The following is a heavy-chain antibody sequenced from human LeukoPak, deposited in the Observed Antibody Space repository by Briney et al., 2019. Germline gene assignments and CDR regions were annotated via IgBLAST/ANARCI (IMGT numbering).Heavy chain of an antibody. CDR3: ARCYGDYGYNWFDP. V-gene: IGHV1-69*04. CDR1: TGTFTCNA. D-gene: IGHD4-17*01. Sequence: GSSPKVASKASTGTFTCNAISLVRQTSGKGLEWMGRILPIFGIANYAQKFQGRVTITADKSTSTAYMELSSLRSEDTAVYYCARCYGDYGYNWFDPWGQGTLVTVSS. CDR2: ILPIFGIA. J-gene: IGHJ5*02.